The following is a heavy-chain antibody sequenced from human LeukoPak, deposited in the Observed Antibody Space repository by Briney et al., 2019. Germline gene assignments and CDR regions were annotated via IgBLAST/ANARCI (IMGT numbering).Heavy chain of an antibody. CDR1: GFTFSSYW. D-gene: IGHD3-10*01. V-gene: IGHV3-7*04. Sequence: GGSLRLSCAASGFTFSSYWMSWVRQAPGKGLEWVANIKQDGSAKYYVDSVKGRFTISRDNAKNSLYLQMNSLGAEDTAVYYCARDRALLWFGELSRGGAFDIWGQGTMVTVSS. J-gene: IGHJ3*02. CDR3: ARDRALLWFGELSRGGAFDI. CDR2: IKQDGSAK.